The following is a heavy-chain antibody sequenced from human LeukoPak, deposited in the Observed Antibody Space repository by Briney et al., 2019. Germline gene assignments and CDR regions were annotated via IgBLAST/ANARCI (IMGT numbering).Heavy chain of an antibody. CDR3: ARYDSRGSASTKFDY. Sequence: SETLSLTCAVSGYSLGKNYYWGWIRQSPGKGLEWIGRIYGRASTSYNPSLMNRVTMSVDASKNHFSLQLTSVTAADTAVYYCARYDSRGSASTKFDYWGPGIQVTVSS. CDR2: IYGRAST. J-gene: IGHJ4*02. V-gene: IGHV4-38-2*01. D-gene: IGHD3-3*01. CDR1: GYSLGKNYY.